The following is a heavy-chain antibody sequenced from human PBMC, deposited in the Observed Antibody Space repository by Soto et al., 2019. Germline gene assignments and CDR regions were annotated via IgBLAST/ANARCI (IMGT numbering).Heavy chain of an antibody. CDR1: GFPCSSYI. D-gene: IGHD3-3*02. Sequence: GGSLILCCAASGFPCSSYIVNWVRQAPGKGLEWVSSISSSSSYIYYADSVKGRFTISRDNAKNLLYLQMNSLRAEDTAVYYCARDRISWFDPWGQGTLVTVSS. CDR2: ISSSSSYI. V-gene: IGHV3-21*01. J-gene: IGHJ5*02. CDR3: ARDRISWFDP.